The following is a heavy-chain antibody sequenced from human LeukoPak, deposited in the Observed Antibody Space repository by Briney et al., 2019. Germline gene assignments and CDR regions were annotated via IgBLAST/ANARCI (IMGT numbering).Heavy chain of an antibody. CDR1: GYTFTSYD. CDR3: ARSPTTSSGSYHFDY. CDR2: MNTNSGNT. D-gene: IGHD3-10*01. J-gene: IGHJ4*02. V-gene: IGHV1-8*01. Sequence: ASVKVSCKASGYTFTSYDISWVRQATGQGLEWMGWMNTNSGNTGYTQKFQGRVTMTRNTSISTAYMELSSLTSEDTAVYYCARSPTTSSGSYHFDYWGQGTLVTVSS.